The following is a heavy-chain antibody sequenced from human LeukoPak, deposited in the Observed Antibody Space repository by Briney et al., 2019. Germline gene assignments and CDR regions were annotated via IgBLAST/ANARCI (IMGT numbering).Heavy chain of an antibody. D-gene: IGHD2-15*01. V-gene: IGHV4-59*01. CDR2: IYYTGST. J-gene: IGHJ4*02. CDR3: ARGYCSGGSCYYFDS. CDR1: GGSISSYY. Sequence: SETLCLTCTVSGGSISSYYWNWIRQPPEKGLEWVGYIYYTGSTNYNPSLKSRVTISLDTSKNQFSLRLSSVTAADTAVYYCARGYCSGGSCYYFDSWGPGNLGSVSS.